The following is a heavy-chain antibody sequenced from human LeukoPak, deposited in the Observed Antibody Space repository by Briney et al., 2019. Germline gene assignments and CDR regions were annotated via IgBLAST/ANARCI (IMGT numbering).Heavy chain of an antibody. Sequence: GASVKVSCKASGGTFSSYAISWVRQAPGQGLEWMGGFDPEDGETIYAQKFQGRVTMTEDTSTDTAYMELSSLRSEDTAVYYCATVLVYSGWFDPWGQGTLVTVSS. CDR1: GGTFSSYA. CDR2: FDPEDGET. J-gene: IGHJ5*02. D-gene: IGHD1-14*01. CDR3: ATVLVYSGWFDP. V-gene: IGHV1-24*01.